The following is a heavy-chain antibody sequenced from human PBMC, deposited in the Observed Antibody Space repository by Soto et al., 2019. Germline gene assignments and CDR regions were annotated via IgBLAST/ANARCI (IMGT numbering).Heavy chain of an antibody. CDR3: ARGERPHDAFDI. Sequence: SVKVSCKASGGTFSSYAISWVRQAPGQGLEWMGGIIPIFGTANYAQKFQGRVTITADKSTSTAYMELSSLRSEETAVYYCARGERPHDAFDIWGQGTMVTVSS. D-gene: IGHD1-1*01. J-gene: IGHJ3*02. V-gene: IGHV1-69*06. CDR2: IIPIFGTA. CDR1: GGTFSSYA.